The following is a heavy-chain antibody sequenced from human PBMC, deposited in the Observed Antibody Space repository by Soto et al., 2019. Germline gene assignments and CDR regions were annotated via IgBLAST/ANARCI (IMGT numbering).Heavy chain of an antibody. CDR1: GGSISSSSYY. CDR2: IYYSGNT. V-gene: IGHV4-39*01. Sequence: SETLSLTGTVSGGSISSSSYYWGWIRQPPGKGLEWIGSIYYSGNTYSNPSLKSRVTISVDTYKNQFSLKLSSVTAADMAVNNCARTVECSTGSCYPAFDYWGQGTLVTVSS. J-gene: IGHJ4*02. D-gene: IGHD2-15*01. CDR3: ARTVECSTGSCYPAFDY.